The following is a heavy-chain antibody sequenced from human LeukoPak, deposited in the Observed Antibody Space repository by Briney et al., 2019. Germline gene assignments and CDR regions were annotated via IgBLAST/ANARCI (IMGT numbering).Heavy chain of an antibody. CDR1: GGTFSSYA. CDR2: IIPIFGTA. V-gene: IGHV1-69*13. CDR3: ARTMTTMTTHGELDF. D-gene: IGHD4-17*01. J-gene: IGHJ4*02. Sequence: SVKVSCKASGGTFSSYAISWVRQAPGQGLEWMGGIIPIFGTANYAQKFQGRVTITADESTSTAYMELSSLRSEDTAVYYCARTMTTMTTHGELDFWGQGTLVAVSS.